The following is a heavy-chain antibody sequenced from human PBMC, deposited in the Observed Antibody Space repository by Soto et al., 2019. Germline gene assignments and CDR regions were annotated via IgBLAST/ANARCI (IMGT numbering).Heavy chain of an antibody. J-gene: IGHJ5*02. Sequence: GASVKVSCKASGGTLSSYAISWLRQTPGQGLEWMGGIIPIFGTANYAQKFQGRVTITADESTSTAYMELSSLRSEDTAVYYCASGDYYGSGSYYRLGTSWFDPWGQGTLVTVSS. CDR3: ASGDYYGSGSYYRLGTSWFDP. CDR1: GGTLSSYA. D-gene: IGHD3-10*01. V-gene: IGHV1-69*13. CDR2: IIPIFGTA.